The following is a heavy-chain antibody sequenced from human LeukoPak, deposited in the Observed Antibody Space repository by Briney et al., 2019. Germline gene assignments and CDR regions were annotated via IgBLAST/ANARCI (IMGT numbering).Heavy chain of an antibody. CDR2: ISYDGSNK. D-gene: IGHD3-16*02. J-gene: IGHJ4*02. Sequence: PGRSLRLSCAASGFTFSSFVMHWVRQAPGKGLEWVAVISYDGSNKYYADSVKGRFTISRDNSKNTLYLHMNSLRAEDTAVYYCARHDSFIPYWGQGTLVTVTS. CDR1: GFTFSSFV. V-gene: IGHV3-30*04. CDR3: ARHDSFIPY.